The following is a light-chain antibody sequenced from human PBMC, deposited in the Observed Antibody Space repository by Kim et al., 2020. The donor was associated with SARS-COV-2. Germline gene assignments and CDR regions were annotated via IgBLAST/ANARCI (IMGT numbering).Light chain of an antibody. V-gene: IGKV1-27*01. J-gene: IGKJ1*01. CDR1: QGISNF. CDR3: KKSDSAPWT. CDR2: AAS. Sequence: DSQMTQSPSSLSASVGDRVTITCRASQGISNFLAWYQQKPGKAPTLLIYAASTLQSGVPSRFSGSGSGTDFTLTISSLQPEDVATYYCKKSDSAPWTFGQGTKVDIK.